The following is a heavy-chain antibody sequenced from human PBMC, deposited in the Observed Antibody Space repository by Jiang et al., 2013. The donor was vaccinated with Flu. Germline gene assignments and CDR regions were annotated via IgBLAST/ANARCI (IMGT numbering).Heavy chain of an antibody. CDR3: ARSARGAGYGMDV. CDR2: INPNSGGT. Sequence: SCKASGYTFTGYYMHWVRQAPGQGLEWMGWINPNSGGTNYAQKFQGRVTMTRDTSISTAYMELSRLRSDDTAVYYCARSARGAGYGMDVWGQGTTVTVSS. V-gene: IGHV1-2*02. D-gene: IGHD6-19*01. J-gene: IGHJ6*02. CDR1: GYTFTGYY.